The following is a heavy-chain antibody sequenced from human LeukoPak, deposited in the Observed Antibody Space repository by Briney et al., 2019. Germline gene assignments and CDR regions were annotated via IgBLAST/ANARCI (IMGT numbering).Heavy chain of an antibody. J-gene: IGHJ4*02. D-gene: IGHD6-6*01. Sequence: PGGSLRLSCAASGFTFSTYAMSWVRQAPGKGLEWVSAISSSGTSTYYADSVKGRFTISRDNSKNTLYLQMNSLRAEDTAVYYCATGRSIAARPGLSYFDYWGQGTLVTVSS. CDR1: GFTFSTYA. CDR2: ISSSGTST. V-gene: IGHV3-23*01. CDR3: ATGRSIAARPGLSYFDY.